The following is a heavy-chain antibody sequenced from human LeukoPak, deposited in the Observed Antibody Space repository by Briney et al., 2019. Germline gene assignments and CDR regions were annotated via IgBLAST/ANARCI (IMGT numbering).Heavy chain of an antibody. D-gene: IGHD4-17*01. CDR2: TYYRSKWYN. CDR1: GDSVSSNSAA. CDR3: ATEWTDGEYVDY. J-gene: IGHJ4*02. V-gene: IGHV6-1*01. Sequence: SQTLSLTCAISGDSVSSNSAAWNWIRQSPSRGLEWLGRTYYRSKWYNDYAVSVKSRITINPDTSKNQFSLQLNSVTAADTAVYYCATEWTDGEYVDYWGQGTLVTVSS.